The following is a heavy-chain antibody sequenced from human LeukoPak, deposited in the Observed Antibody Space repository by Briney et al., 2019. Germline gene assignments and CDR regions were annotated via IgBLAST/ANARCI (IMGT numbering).Heavy chain of an antibody. J-gene: IGHJ6*02. CDR2: IYAGVST. V-gene: IGHV3-66*01. D-gene: IGHD6-13*01. CDR3: ARGQLDAYYYYYGLDV. Sequence: GGSLRLSCAASGFTVSNNYMNWVRQAPGKGLEWVSVIYAGVSTYYADSVKGRFTISRDNSKNMLYLHMNSLRAEDTAVYYCARGQLDAYYYYYGLDVWGQGTTVTVSS. CDR1: GFTVSNNY.